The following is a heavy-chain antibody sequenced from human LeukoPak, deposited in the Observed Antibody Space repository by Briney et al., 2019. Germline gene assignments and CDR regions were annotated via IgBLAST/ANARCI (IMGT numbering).Heavy chain of an antibody. Sequence: PSETLSLTCGVYGGSFSGYYWSWIRQPPGKGLEWIGEINHSGSTNYNPSLKSRVTISVDTSKNQFSLKLSSVTAAETAVYYCARTGGTRYYYDSSGYSNWFDPWGQGTLVTVS. CDR3: ARTGGTRYYYDSSGYSNWFDP. CDR2: INHSGST. J-gene: IGHJ5*02. V-gene: IGHV4-34*01. CDR1: GGSFSGYY. D-gene: IGHD3-22*01.